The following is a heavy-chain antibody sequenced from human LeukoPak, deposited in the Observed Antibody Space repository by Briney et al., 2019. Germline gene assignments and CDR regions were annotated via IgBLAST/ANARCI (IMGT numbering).Heavy chain of an antibody. Sequence: SETLSLTCTVSGGPISSYYWSWIRQPAGKELEWIGRIYTSGSTNYNPSLKSRVTMSVDTSKNQFSLKLSSVTAVDTAVYYCARIRVAAAGIYYYYYMDVWGKGTTVTVSS. CDR2: IYTSGST. J-gene: IGHJ6*03. V-gene: IGHV4-4*07. CDR1: GGPISSYY. CDR3: ARIRVAAAGIYYYYYMDV. D-gene: IGHD6-13*01.